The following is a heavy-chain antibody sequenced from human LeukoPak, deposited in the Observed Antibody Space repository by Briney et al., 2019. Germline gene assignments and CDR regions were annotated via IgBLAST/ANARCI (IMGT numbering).Heavy chain of an antibody. CDR2: IKPDGSAQ. V-gene: IGHV3-7*03. CDR3: ARIAAAGRDY. CDR1: GFTFSSCA. D-gene: IGHD6-13*01. Sequence: GGSLRLSCAASGFTFSSCAMHWVRQAPGKGLEWVANIKPDGSAQYYADSVKGRFTISRDNAKNSLYLQMNSLRAEDTALYYCARIAAAGRDYWGQGTLVTVSS. J-gene: IGHJ4*02.